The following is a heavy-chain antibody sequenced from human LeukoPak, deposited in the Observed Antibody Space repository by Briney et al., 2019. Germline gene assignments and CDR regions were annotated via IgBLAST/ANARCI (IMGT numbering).Heavy chain of an antibody. Sequence: SETLSLTCTVSGGSISSGSYYWSWIRQPAGKGLEWIGRIYTSGSTNYNPSLKSRVTISVDTSKNQFSLKLSSVTAADTAVYYCARLYDRETYYFDYWGQGTLVTVSS. CDR2: IYTSGST. CDR3: ARLYDRETYYFDY. D-gene: IGHD3-22*01. CDR1: GGSISSGSYY. V-gene: IGHV4-61*02. J-gene: IGHJ4*02.